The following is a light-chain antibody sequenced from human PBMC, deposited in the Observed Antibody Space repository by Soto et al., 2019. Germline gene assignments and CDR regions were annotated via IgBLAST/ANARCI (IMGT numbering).Light chain of an antibody. CDR1: QSISNL. Sequence: DIQMTQSPSSLSASVGDRVTITCRASQSISNLLNWYQHKPGKAPKLLIYGTSTLQSGVPSSFSGSGSGTDFTLTISSLQREDFATYYCQQSYSSSWTFGQGTKVEIK. J-gene: IGKJ1*01. CDR3: QQSYSSSWT. V-gene: IGKV1-39*01. CDR2: GTS.